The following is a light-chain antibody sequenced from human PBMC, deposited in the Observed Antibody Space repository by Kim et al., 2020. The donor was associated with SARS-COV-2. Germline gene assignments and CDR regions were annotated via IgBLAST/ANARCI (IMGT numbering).Light chain of an antibody. Sequence: QSVLTQPPSASGTPGQRVTISCSGSSSNIGSNTVNWYQQLPGTAPKLLIYSSSQRPSGVPDRFSGSKSGTSASLAISGLQSEDEADYYCAAWDDSLNGSFVFGTGTKVTVL. CDR2: SSS. CDR3: AAWDDSLNGSFV. J-gene: IGLJ1*01. V-gene: IGLV1-44*01. CDR1: SSNIGSNT.